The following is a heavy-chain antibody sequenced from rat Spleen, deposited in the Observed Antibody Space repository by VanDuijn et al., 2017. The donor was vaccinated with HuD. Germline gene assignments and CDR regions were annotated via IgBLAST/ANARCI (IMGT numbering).Heavy chain of an antibody. CDR1: GFTFSDYA. CDR2: IIYDGSDT. V-gene: IGHV5-17*01. J-gene: IGHJ2*01. Sequence: EVQLVESGGGLVQPGNSLKLSCAASGFTFSDYAMAWVRQSPKKGLEWVATIIYDGSDTYYRDSVKGRFTISRDNAKSNLYLQMDSLKSEDTATYYCARSVFDYWGQGVMVTVSS. CDR3: ARSVFDY.